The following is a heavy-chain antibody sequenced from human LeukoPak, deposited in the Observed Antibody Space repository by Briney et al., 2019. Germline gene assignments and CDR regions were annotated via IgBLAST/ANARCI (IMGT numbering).Heavy chain of an antibody. J-gene: IGHJ4*02. CDR2: IYTSGST. V-gene: IGHV4-61*02. CDR3: ARGRFLEWL. CDR1: GGSINSIDYY. D-gene: IGHD3-3*01. Sequence: SETLSLTCTVSGGSINSIDYYWSWIRQPPGKGLEWIGRIYTSGSTNYNPSLKSRVTISVDTSKNQFSLKLSSVTAADTAVYYCARGRFLEWLWGQGTLVTVSS.